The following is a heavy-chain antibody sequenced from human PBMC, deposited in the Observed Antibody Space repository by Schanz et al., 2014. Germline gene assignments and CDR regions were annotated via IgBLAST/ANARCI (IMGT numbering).Heavy chain of an antibody. CDR3: ARVALPGCSSPRDAFDI. CDR2: ISSGGTNT. J-gene: IGHJ3*02. CDR1: GFIFSDYY. V-gene: IGHV3-11*01. Sequence: QVQLVESGGGLVKPGGSLRLSCAASGFIFSDYYMAWIRQAPGKGPEYVSYISSGGTNTYHSDSVKGRFTISRDSAENSLYLQMNSLRAEDTAVYYCARVALPGCSSPRDAFDIWGQGTTXTVSS. D-gene: IGHD5-18*01.